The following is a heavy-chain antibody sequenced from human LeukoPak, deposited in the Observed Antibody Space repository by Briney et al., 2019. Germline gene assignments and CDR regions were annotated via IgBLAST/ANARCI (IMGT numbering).Heavy chain of an antibody. Sequence: PSETLSLTCTVSGGSISSSSYYWGWIRQPPGKGLEWIGSIYYSGSTYYNPSLKSRVTISVDTSKNQFSLKLSSVTAADTAVYYCARATPEYQLPPPFDAFDIWGQGTMVTVSS. CDR1: GGSISSSSYY. D-gene: IGHD2-2*01. V-gene: IGHV4-39*07. J-gene: IGHJ3*02. CDR3: ARATPEYQLPPPFDAFDI. CDR2: IYYSGST.